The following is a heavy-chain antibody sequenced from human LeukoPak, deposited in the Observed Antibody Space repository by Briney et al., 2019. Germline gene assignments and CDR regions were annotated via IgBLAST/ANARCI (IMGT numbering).Heavy chain of an antibody. CDR1: GGSISSYY. CDR2: IYYSGST. Sequence: PSETLSLTCTVSGGSISSYYWSWIRQPPGKGLEWIGYIYYSGSTNYNPSLKSRVTISVDTSKNQFSLKLSSVTAADTAVYYCARVGGLDTAMVDHFDYWGQGTLSPSPQ. D-gene: IGHD5-18*01. V-gene: IGHV4-59*01. J-gene: IGHJ4*02. CDR3: ARVGGLDTAMVDHFDY.